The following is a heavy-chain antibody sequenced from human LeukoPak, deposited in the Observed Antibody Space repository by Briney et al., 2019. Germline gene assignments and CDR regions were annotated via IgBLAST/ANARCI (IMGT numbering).Heavy chain of an antibody. CDR2: IKQDGSEK. D-gene: IGHD1-26*01. J-gene: IGHJ4*02. CDR1: GFIFSNHW. V-gene: IGHV3-7*01. Sequence: GGSLRLSCAASGFIFSNHWMSWVRQAPGKGLEWVANIKQDGSEKYYVDSVKGRFTISRDNAKNSVYLQMNSLRAEDMAVYYCASHKVGATSFDYWGQGTLVTVSS. CDR3: ASHKVGATSFDY.